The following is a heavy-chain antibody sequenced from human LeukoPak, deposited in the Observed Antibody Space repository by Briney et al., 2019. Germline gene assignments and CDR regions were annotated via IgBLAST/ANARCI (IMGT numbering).Heavy chain of an antibody. D-gene: IGHD2-2*01. V-gene: IGHV3-23*01. CDR1: GFTFSNSA. Sequence: PGGSLRLSCAVSGFTFSNSAMSWVRQAPGKGLEWVSAIRGSGDSTFYADSVRGRFTVSRDNSKNRLYLQMSSLRAEDTAVYYCAKSGYQLLWDNWFDPWGQGTLVTVSS. CDR2: IRGSGDST. CDR3: AKSGYQLLWDNWFDP. J-gene: IGHJ5*02.